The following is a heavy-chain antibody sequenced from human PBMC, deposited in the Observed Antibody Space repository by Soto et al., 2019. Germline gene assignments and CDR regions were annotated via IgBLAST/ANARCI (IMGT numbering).Heavy chain of an antibody. V-gene: IGHV1-18*01. Sequence: QXXLXXSGXXVKKPGASXXVSXKASGYTFTSYGISWVRQXXXXXXXXMGWISAYNGNTNYAQKLQGRVTMTTDTSTSTAYMELRSLRSDDTAVYYCARGYCSSTSCYWDYYYYYMDVWGKGTTVTVSS. CDR3: ARGYCSSTSCYWDYYYYYMDV. J-gene: IGHJ6*03. D-gene: IGHD2-2*01. CDR1: GYTFTSYG. CDR2: ISAYNGNT.